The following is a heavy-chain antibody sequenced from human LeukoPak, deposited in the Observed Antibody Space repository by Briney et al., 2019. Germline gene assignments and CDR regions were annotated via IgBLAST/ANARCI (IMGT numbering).Heavy chain of an antibody. CDR1: GGSISSYY. V-gene: IGHV4-59*01. CDR3: AGAGGSSWTRATNWFDL. J-gene: IGHJ5*02. Sequence: SETLSLTCTVSGGSISSYYWSWIRQPPGKGLEWIGCIYYSGSTNYNPSLKSRVTISVDTSKNQFSLKLSSVTAADTAVYYCAGAGGSSWTRATNWFDLWGQGTLVTVSS. D-gene: IGHD6-13*01. CDR2: IYYSGST.